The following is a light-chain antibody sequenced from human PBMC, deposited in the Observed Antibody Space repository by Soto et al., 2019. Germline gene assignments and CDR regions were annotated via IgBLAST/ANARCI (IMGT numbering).Light chain of an antibody. CDR3: QQYYSYPLIT. CDR1: QSVPSR. Sequence: EIVMTHSPATLSVSPGEDVTLSCRASQSVPSRIAWYQQKPGQAPSLLIYGASTRATGIPARFSGSGSGTEFTLTISCLQSEDFATYYCQQYYSYPLITFGQGTRLEIK. J-gene: IGKJ5*01. V-gene: IGKV3-15*01. CDR2: GAS.